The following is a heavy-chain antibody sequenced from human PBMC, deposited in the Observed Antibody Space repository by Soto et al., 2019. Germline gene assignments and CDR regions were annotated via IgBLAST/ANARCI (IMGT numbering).Heavy chain of an antibody. Sequence: GGSLRLSCGASAFSFSHYAMHWVRQAPGKGLECVAVISYDGNIKRYADSVKGRFTISRDNSENTLYLQMNSLSPEDTAVYYCARAGYCSGGRCYSPYYYYYGMDVWGQGTTVTVSS. CDR1: AFSFSHYA. D-gene: IGHD2-15*01. J-gene: IGHJ6*02. V-gene: IGHV3-30-3*01. CDR2: ISYDGNIK. CDR3: ARAGYCSGGRCYSPYYYYYGMDV.